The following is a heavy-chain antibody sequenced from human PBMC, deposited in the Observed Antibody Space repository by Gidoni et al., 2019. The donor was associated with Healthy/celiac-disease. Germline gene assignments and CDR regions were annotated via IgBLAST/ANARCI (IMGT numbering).Heavy chain of an antibody. D-gene: IGHD6-6*01. Sequence: QLQLQESGPGLVKPSETLSLTCTVSSGSISSSSYYCGWIREPPGKGLEWIGSIYSSGSTYYISSLKSRVTISVDTSKNQFSLKLSSVTAADTAVYYCARQKTVPYGSSSLRGYYYYYGMDVWGQGTTVTVSS. CDR3: ARQKTVPYGSSSLRGYYYYYGMDV. V-gene: IGHV4-39*01. CDR2: IYSSGST. J-gene: IGHJ6*02. CDR1: SGSISSSSYY.